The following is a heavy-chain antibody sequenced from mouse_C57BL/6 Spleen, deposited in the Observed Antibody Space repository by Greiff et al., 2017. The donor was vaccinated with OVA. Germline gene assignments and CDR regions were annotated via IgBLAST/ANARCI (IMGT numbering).Heavy chain of an antibody. Sequence: VQRVESGAELVRPGTSVKMSCKASGYTFTNYWIGWAKQRPGHGLEWIGDIYPGGGYTNYNEKFKGKATLTADKSSSTAYMQFSSLTSEDSAIYYCARGTVVATSYYFDYWGQGTTLTVSS. J-gene: IGHJ2*01. D-gene: IGHD1-1*01. V-gene: IGHV1-63*01. CDR3: ARGTVVATSYYFDY. CDR1: GYTFTNYW. CDR2: IYPGGGYT.